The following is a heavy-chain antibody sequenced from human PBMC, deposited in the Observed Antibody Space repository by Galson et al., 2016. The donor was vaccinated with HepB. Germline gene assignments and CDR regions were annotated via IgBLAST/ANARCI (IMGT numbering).Heavy chain of an antibody. CDR3: ARGGYCANGICARLDY. CDR2: IIPMLGPT. V-gene: IGHV1-69*10. D-gene: IGHD2-8*01. J-gene: IGHJ4*02. Sequence: SVKVSCKASGDTFSSYAISWVRQAPGQGPEWMGGIIPMLGPTKYSQKFQGRVTITRDTSASTAYMVLISLRSEDTAVYFCARGGYCANGICARLDYWGQGTLVTVSS. CDR1: GDTFSSYA.